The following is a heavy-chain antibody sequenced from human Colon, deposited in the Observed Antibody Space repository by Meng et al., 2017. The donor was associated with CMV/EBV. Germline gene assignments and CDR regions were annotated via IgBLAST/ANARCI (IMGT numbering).Heavy chain of an antibody. V-gene: IGHV4-39*07. CDR2: VYYTGAT. CDR1: GGSITSTSYY. J-gene: IGHJ3*02. D-gene: IGHD2-2*01. Sequence: SETLSLTCTVSGGSITSTSYYWGWIRQPPGKGLEWIGSVYYTGATEYKPSLKSRVSISVDTSKNQFSLKLSSVTAADSAVYYCASFPIVVVPAADHHDAFDIWGQGTMVTVSS. CDR3: ASFPIVVVPAADHHDAFDI.